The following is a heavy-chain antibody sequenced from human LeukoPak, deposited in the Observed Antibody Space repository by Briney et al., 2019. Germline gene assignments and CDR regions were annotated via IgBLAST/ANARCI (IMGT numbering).Heavy chain of an antibody. CDR1: GFTFSRYW. CDR2: INSDGSST. V-gene: IGHV3-74*01. Sequence: PGGSLRLSCAASGFTFSRYWMHWVRQAPGKGLVWVSRINSDGSSTTYADSAKGRFTISRDNAKNTLYLQMNSLRAEDTAVYYCARGYSYGYSDYWGQGTLVTVSS. CDR3: ARGYSYGYSDY. J-gene: IGHJ4*02. D-gene: IGHD5-18*01.